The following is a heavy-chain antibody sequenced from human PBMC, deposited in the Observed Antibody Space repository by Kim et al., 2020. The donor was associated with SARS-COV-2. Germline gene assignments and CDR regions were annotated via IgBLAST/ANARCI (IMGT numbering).Heavy chain of an antibody. CDR2: IFLNGTLA. J-gene: IGHJ6*03. D-gene: IGHD1-1*01. V-gene: IGHV3-9*01. Sequence: GGSLRLSCVASGLTFRDHAMHWVRQTPGKGLEWVGGIFLNGTLAYYADSVKCRFTISRDNAKNALYLQMNSLRLDDTAVYYCGKDVSPGGMDVW. CDR3: GKDVSPGGMDV. CDR1: GLTFRDHA.